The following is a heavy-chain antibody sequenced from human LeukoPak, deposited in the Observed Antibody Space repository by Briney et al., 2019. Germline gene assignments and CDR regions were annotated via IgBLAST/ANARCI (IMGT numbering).Heavy chain of an antibody. CDR1: GFTFSSYA. V-gene: IGHV3-23*01. J-gene: IGHJ4*02. D-gene: IGHD3-22*01. Sequence: GGSLRLSCAASGFTFSSYAMSWVRQAPGKGLEWVSAISGSGGSTYHADSVKGRFTISRDNSKNTLYLQMNSLRAEDTAVYYCAKGTGVIVVVITSSDYWGQGTLVTVSS. CDR2: ISGSGGST. CDR3: AKGTGVIVVVITSSDY.